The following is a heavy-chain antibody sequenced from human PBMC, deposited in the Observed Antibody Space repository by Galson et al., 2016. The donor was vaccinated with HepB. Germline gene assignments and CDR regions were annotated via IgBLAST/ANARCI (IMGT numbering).Heavy chain of an antibody. CDR2: ISGTSASI. J-gene: IGHJ5*01. CDR3: ATDGPPTVVVGAALDS. V-gene: IGHV3-23*01. D-gene: IGHD2-15*01. Sequence: SLRLSCASSGITFGNFIMSWVRQAPGKGLEWVSVISGTSASIFYGDSVKGRFIISRDNSRETLYLQMNSLRVDDTAIYYCATDGPPTVVVGAALDSWGQGTLVTVSS. CDR1: GITFGNFI.